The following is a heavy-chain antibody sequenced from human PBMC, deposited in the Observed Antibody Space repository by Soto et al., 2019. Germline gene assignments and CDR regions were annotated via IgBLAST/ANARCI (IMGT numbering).Heavy chain of an antibody. Sequence: SAPTLVNPAQTLTLSFSVSGFSLSTSGVGVGWIRQPPGKALEWLALIYWDDDKRYSPSLKSRLTITKDTSKNQVVLTMTNMDPVDTATYYCTHKPSTVYPLDYWGQGALVTVSS. D-gene: IGHD1-20*01. V-gene: IGHV2-5*02. J-gene: IGHJ4*02. CDR3: THKPSTVYPLDY. CDR2: IYWDDDK. CDR1: GFSLSTSGVG.